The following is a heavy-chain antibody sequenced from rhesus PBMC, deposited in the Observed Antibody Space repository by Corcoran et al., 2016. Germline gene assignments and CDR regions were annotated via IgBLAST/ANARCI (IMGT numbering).Heavy chain of an antibody. CDR3: AREPGIYSGSYSDFDY. CDR2: ISGSGGST. CDR1: GGPISSNY. V-gene: IGHV4-173*01. J-gene: IGHJ4*01. D-gene: IGHD3-16*01. Sequence: QLQLQESGPGLVKPSETLSLTCAVSGGPISSNYWSWIRQPPGKGLEWIGRISGSGGSTDYNPSLKSRVTISTDTSKNQFSLKLSSVTAADTAVYYCAREPGIYSGSYSDFDYWGQGVLVTVSS.